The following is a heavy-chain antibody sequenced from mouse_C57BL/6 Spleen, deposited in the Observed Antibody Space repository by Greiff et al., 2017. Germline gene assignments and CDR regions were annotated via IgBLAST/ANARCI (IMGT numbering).Heavy chain of an antibody. CDR1: GYAFTNYL. Sequence: QVQLQQSGAELVRPGTSVKVSCKASGYAFTNYLIEWVKQRPGQGLEWIGVINPGSGGTNYNEKFKGKATLTADKSSSTAYFQLSSLTSEDSAVYFCARSEGYSSMDYWGQGTSVTVSS. CDR2: INPGSGGT. J-gene: IGHJ4*01. V-gene: IGHV1-54*01. D-gene: IGHD2-3*01. CDR3: ARSEGYSSMDY.